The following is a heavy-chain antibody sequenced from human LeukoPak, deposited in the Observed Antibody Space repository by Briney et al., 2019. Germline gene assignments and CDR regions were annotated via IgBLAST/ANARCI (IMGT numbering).Heavy chain of an antibody. CDR1: GFTFSSYG. CDR2: IWYDGSNK. V-gene: IGHV3-33*01. J-gene: IGHJ4*02. CDR3: ARDWGHQRDALGY. D-gene: IGHD3-16*01. Sequence: PGRSLRLSCAASGFTFSSYGMHWVRQAPGKGLEWVAVIWYDGSNKYYADSVKGRFTISRDNSKNTLYLQMNSLRAEDTAVYYCARDWGHQRDALGYWGQGTLVTVSS.